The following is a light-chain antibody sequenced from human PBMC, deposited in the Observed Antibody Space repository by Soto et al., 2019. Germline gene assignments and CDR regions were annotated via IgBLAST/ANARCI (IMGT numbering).Light chain of an antibody. V-gene: IGKV3-20*01. Sequence: EIMMTQSPATLSVSPGERATLSCRASQSVSSNLAWYQQRPGQAPRLLIYGASSRATGIPDRFSGSGSGTDFTLTISRLEPEDFAVYYCQQYGSSPTFGQGTRLEI. J-gene: IGKJ5*01. CDR2: GAS. CDR3: QQYGSSPT. CDR1: QSVSSN.